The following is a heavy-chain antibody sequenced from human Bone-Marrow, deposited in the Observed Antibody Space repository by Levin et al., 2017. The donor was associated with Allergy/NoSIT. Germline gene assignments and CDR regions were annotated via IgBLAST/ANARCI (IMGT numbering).Heavy chain of an antibody. CDR3: ARRQYCCDARCSAAFDV. J-gene: IGHJ3*01. CDR2: IYPGDSYT. D-gene: IGHD2-15*01. V-gene: IGHV5-51*01. CDR1: GHIFTNYW. Sequence: GESLKISCKGSGHIFTNYWIGWVRQKPGTGLEWMGIIYPGDSYTGYSPSFQGQVTISADKSISAAYLQWSSLKASDTALYVRARRQYCCDARCSAAFDVWGQGTMVTVSS.